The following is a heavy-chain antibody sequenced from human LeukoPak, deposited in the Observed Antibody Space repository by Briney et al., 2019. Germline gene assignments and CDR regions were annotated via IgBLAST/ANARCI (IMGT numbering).Heavy chain of an antibody. J-gene: IGHJ5*02. CDR1: GFTFSSYA. Sequence: GGSLRLSCSASGFTFSSYAMSWVRQAPGKGLEWVSAISGSGGSTYNADSVKGRFTISRDNSKNTLYLQMNSLRAEDTAVYYCAKGTLRYFDWYPLEFDPWGQGTLVTVSS. V-gene: IGHV3-23*01. CDR2: ISGSGGST. CDR3: AKGTLRYFDWYPLEFDP. D-gene: IGHD3-9*01.